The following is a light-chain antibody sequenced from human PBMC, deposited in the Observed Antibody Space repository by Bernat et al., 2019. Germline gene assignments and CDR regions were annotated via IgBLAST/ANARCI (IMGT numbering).Light chain of an antibody. CDR1: SSDVGGYNY. CDR2: HVS. J-gene: IGLJ1*01. V-gene: IGLV2-14*03. Sequence: SAPPQPASVSGSPGQSITISCTGTSSDVGGYNYVSWYQHHPGKAPKLMIYHVSSRPSGVSNRFSGSKSDNTASLTISGLQADDEADYYCSSFTGSTTLVFVFGSGTKVTVL. CDR3: SSFTGSTTLVFV.